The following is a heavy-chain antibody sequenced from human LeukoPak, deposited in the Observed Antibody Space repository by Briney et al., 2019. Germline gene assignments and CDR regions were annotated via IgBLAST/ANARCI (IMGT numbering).Heavy chain of an antibody. J-gene: IGHJ6*02. D-gene: IGHD4-23*01. CDR2: IYSGGST. CDR3: ARAVVTPPPFFYYGMDV. CDR1: GFTVSSNY. Sequence: PGGSLRLSCAASGFTVSSNYMSWVRQAPGKGLEWVSVIYSGGSTYYADSVKGRFTISRDNSKNTLYLQMNSLRAEDTAVYYCARAVVTPPPFFYYGMDVWGQGTTVTVSS. V-gene: IGHV3-66*01.